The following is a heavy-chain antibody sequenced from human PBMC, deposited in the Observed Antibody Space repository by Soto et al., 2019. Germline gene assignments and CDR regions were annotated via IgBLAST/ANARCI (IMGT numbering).Heavy chain of an antibody. CDR2: TYYRSKYYN. D-gene: IGHD3-10*01. CDR3: ARGGVSSHSTWSGFDY. Sequence: SQTLSLTCAISGDSVSSNSAAWNWIRQSPSRGLEWLGRTYYRSKYYNEYAVSVKGRITINPDTSKNHFSLQLNSVTPEDTAVYYCARGGVSSHSTWSGFDYWGQGTLVTVS. V-gene: IGHV6-1*01. J-gene: IGHJ4*02. CDR1: GDSVSSNSAA.